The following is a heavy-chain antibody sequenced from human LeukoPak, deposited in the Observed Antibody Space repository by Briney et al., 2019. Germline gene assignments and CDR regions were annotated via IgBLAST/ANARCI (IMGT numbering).Heavy chain of an antibody. CDR1: GVTFSSYW. J-gene: IGHJ4*02. CDR2: IKEDGSDK. CDR3: ARAGYTSGYDY. V-gene: IGHV3-7*01. Sequence: GGSLRLSCAASGVTFSSYWRSWVRQAPGKGLEWLANIKEDGSDKYYVDSVKGRFTISRDNAKTSLYLQMHTLRVEGTAVYYCARAGYTSGYDYWGQGTLVTVSS. D-gene: IGHD6-19*01.